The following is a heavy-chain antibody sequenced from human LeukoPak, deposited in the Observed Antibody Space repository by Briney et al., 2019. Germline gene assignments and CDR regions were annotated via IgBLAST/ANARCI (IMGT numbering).Heavy chain of an antibody. V-gene: IGHV4-59*08. Sequence: PSETLSLTCTVSGGSISSYYWSWIRQPPGKGLEWIGYIYYSGSTNYKPSLKSRVTISVDTSKNQFSLKLSSVTAADTAVYYCARHGSGWYFDPWGQGTLVTVSS. CDR2: IYYSGST. CDR3: ARHGSGWYFDP. D-gene: IGHD6-19*01. CDR1: GGSISSYY. J-gene: IGHJ5*02.